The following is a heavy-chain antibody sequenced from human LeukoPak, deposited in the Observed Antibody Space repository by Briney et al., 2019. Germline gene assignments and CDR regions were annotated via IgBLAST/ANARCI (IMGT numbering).Heavy chain of an antibody. V-gene: IGHV3-73*01. J-gene: IGHJ4*02. D-gene: IGHD6-19*01. Sequence: GGSLRLSCAASGFTFSASVMHWVRQASGKGLEWVGRIGNKANSYATVYAASVKGRFTISRDDSKNTAYLQMNRLKTEDTAVYYCTGGSGWYSPDYWGQGTLVTVSA. CDR2: IGNKANSYAT. CDR3: TGGSGWYSPDY. CDR1: GFTFSASV.